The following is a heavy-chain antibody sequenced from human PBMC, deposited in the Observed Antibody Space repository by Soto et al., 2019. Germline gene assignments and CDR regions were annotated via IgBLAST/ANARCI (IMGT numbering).Heavy chain of an antibody. V-gene: IGHV3-23*01. CDR1: GFTFSSYA. CDR2: ISGSGGST. CDR3: AKGFAKYDIFRYGDE. Sequence: GGSLRLSCAASGFTFSSYAMSWVRQAPGKGLEWVSAISGSGGSTYYADSVKGRFTISRDNSKNTLYLQMNSLRAEDTAVYYCAKGFAKYDIFRYGDEWGQGTLVTVSS. J-gene: IGHJ4*02. D-gene: IGHD3-9*01.